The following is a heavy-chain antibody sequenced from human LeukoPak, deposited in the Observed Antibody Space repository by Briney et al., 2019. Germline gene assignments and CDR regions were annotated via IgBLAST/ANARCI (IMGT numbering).Heavy chain of an antibody. J-gene: IGHJ4*02. CDR3: ARGRRRDGYNFDY. V-gene: IGHV4-59*01. D-gene: IGHD5-24*01. CDR1: GGSMSPYH. Sequence: SETLSLTCTVSGGSMSPYHWGWIRQPPGKGLEWTGYIYYSGSTNYNPSLKSRVTISVDTSKNQFSLKLSSVTAADTAVYYCARGRRRDGYNFDYWGQGTLVTVSS. CDR2: IYYSGST.